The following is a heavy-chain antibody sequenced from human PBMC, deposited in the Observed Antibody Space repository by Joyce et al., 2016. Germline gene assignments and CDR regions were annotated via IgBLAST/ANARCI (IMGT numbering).Heavy chain of an antibody. CDR3: AKDRQWLALQGIGY. D-gene: IGHD6-19*01. V-gene: IGHV3-30*18. J-gene: IGHJ4*02. Sequence: QVQLVESGGGVVQPGRSLRLSCAASGFTFSTYGMHWVRQAPGKGLEWVAVISYDGSNKYYADSVKGRFTISRDNSKNTLYLQMNSLRAEDTAVYYCAKDRQWLALQGIGYWGQGTLVTVSS. CDR2: ISYDGSNK. CDR1: GFTFSTYG.